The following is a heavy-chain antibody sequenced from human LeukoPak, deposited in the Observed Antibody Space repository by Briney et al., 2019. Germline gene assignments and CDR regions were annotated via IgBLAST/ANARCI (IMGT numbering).Heavy chain of an antibody. D-gene: IGHD6-19*01. Sequence: PGGSLRLSCAASGFSFISYSMNWVRQAPGKGLVWVSRVLGDGSRISYADSVKGRFTISRDNAKNTLYLQMDSLRAEDTAVYYCARVAVGGTRAFDIWGQGTTVTVSS. CDR1: GFSFISYS. CDR3: ARVAVGGTRAFDI. CDR2: VLGDGSRI. J-gene: IGHJ3*02. V-gene: IGHV3-74*01.